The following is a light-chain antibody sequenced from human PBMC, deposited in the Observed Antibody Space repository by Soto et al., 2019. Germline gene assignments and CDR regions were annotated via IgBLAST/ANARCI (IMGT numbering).Light chain of an antibody. CDR3: AAWDDSLNGGV. CDR2: NNN. Sequence: QSVLTQPPSASGTPGQRVTISCSGGRSNIEENTVNWYQQLPGTAPKLLIYNNNNRPTGVPERFSGSKSGTSASLAISGLQSEDEADYYCAAWDDSLNGGVFGGGTKLTVL. CDR1: RSNIEENT. V-gene: IGLV1-44*01. J-gene: IGLJ3*02.